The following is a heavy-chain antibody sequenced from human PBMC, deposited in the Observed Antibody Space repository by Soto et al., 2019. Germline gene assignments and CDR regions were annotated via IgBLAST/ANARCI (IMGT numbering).Heavy chain of an antibody. CDR1: GGSISSGGYS. V-gene: IGHV4-30-2*01. CDR2: IYHSGST. D-gene: IGHD6-25*01. J-gene: IGHJ4*02. CDR3: AREGGYLYFDY. Sequence: SETLSLTCAVSGGSISSGGYSWSWIRQPPGKGLEWIGYIYHSGSTYYNPSLKSRVTISVDTSKNQFSLKLSSVTAADTAVYYCAREGGYLYFDYWGQGTLVTVSS.